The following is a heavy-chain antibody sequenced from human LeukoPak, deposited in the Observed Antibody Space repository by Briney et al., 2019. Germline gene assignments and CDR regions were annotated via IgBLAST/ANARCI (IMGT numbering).Heavy chain of an antibody. CDR1: GYSISSSYY. V-gene: IGHV4-38-2*02. J-gene: IGHJ6*03. CDR2: IYYSGST. CDR3: ASNTAMVKVVVNYYYMDV. Sequence: SETLSLTCTVSGYSISSSYYWGWIRQPPGKGLEWIGSIYYSGSTYYNPSLKSRVTISVDTSKNQFSLKLSSVTAADTAVYYCASNTAMVKVVVNYYYMDVWGKGTTVTVSS. D-gene: IGHD5-18*01.